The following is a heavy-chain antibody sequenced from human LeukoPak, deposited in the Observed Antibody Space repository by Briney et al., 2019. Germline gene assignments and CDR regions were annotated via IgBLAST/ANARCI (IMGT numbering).Heavy chain of an antibody. CDR1: GYTFTGYY. CDR3: ARPDYDILTGYSALFDY. V-gene: IGHV1-2*02. J-gene: IGHJ4*02. D-gene: IGHD3-9*01. CDR2: INPNSGGT. Sequence: ASVKVSCKASGYTFTGYYMHWVRQAPGQGLEWMGWINPNSGGTNYAQKFQGRVTMTRDTSISTAYMELSRLRSDDTAVYYCARPDYDILTGYSALFDYWGQGTLVTVSS.